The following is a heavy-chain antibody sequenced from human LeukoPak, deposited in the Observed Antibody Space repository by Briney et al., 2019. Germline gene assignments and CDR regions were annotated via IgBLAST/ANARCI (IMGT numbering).Heavy chain of an antibody. V-gene: IGHV3-30*04. CDR3: ARDNGYSYGYGDY. Sequence: GGSLRLPCAASGFTFSSYAMHWVRQAPGKGLEWVAVISYDGSNKYYADSVKGRFTISRDNSKNTLYLQMNSLRAEDTAAYYCARDNGYSYGYGDYWGQGTLVTVSS. CDR2: ISYDGSNK. CDR1: GFTFSSYA. D-gene: IGHD5-18*01. J-gene: IGHJ4*02.